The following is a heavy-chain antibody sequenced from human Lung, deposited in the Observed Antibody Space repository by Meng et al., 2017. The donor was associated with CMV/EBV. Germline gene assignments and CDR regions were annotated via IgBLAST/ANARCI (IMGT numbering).Heavy chain of an antibody. CDR1: GFIFSSYG. J-gene: IGHJ4*02. D-gene: IGHD6-19*01. V-gene: IGHV3-30*02. Sequence: GESLKISCAASGFIFSSYGMHWVRQAPGKGLEWVAFIRYDGSNKYYADSVKGRFTISRDNSKNTLYLQMNSLRAEDTAVYDCAKDGWGKATSRIDYWGQGXLVTVSS. CDR2: IRYDGSNK. CDR3: AKDGWGKATSRIDY.